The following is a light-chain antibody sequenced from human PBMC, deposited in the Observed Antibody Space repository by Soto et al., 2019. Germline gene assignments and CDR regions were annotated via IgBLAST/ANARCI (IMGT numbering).Light chain of an antibody. CDR1: QSFRGL. J-gene: IGKJ5*01. Sequence: EVVLTQSPVTLSLSPGERATLSCRARQSFRGLLAWYQQKPGQAPRLVIYDASNRATGVPARFSGSGSGTDFTLTISSLEPEDFAVYYCQQRYRWPPITFGQGTRLEIK. V-gene: IGKV3-11*01. CDR3: QQRYRWPPIT. CDR2: DAS.